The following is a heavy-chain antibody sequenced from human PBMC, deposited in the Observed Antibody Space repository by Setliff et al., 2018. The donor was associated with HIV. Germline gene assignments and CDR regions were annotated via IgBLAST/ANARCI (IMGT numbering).Heavy chain of an antibody. V-gene: IGHV4-38-2*01. CDR2: IYHSGTT. CDR1: GYSISSGYY. J-gene: IGHJ4*02. CDR3: ARSHSSGWEVGYYFDY. D-gene: IGHD6-19*01. Sequence: SETLSLTCAVSGYSISSGYYWGWIRQPPGKGLEWVGSIYHSGTTYYNPSLKSRVTISVDTSKNQFSLKLSSVTAADTAVYHCARSHSSGWEVGYYFDYWGQGTLVTVSS.